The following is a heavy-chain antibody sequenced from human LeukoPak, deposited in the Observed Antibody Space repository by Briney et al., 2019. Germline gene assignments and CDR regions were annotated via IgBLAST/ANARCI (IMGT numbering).Heavy chain of an antibody. CDR3: VKEIYSYDKYYYFCAMDV. CDR1: GFTFSQYS. CDR2: ISTYGAST. D-gene: IGHD5-18*01. Sequence: GGSLRLSCAASGFTFSQYSMNWVRQAPGKGLECVSTISTYGASTYYADSVKGRFTISRDNSKNTLYLQMSSLRAEDTAIYYCVKEIYSYDKYYYFCAMDVWGQGTTVTVSS. J-gene: IGHJ6*02. V-gene: IGHV3-64D*06.